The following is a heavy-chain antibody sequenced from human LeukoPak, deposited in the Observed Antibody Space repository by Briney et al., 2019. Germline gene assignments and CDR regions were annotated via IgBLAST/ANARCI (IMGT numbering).Heavy chain of an antibody. V-gene: IGHV1-46*01. Sequence: ASVNVSCKASGYTFTTYYMHWVRQAPGQGLEWVGIINPRGGSTTYAQKFQGRVTMTRDTSTSTVYMELSSLKSDDTTVYYCARGGGPGNYPFDFWGQGTLVTAYS. CDR2: INPRGGST. D-gene: IGHD1-7*01. J-gene: IGHJ4*02. CDR3: ARGGGPGNYPFDF. CDR1: GYTFTTYY.